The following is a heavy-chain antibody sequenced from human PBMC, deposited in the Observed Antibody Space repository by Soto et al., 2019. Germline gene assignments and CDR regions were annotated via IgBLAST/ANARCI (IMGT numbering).Heavy chain of an antibody. V-gene: IGHV3-33*01. Sequence: QVQLVESGGGVVQPGRSLRLSCAASGFTFSSYGMHWVRQAPGKGLEWVAVIWYDGSNKYYADSVKGRFTISRDNSKNTLDLQMNSLRAEDTAVYYCARDPKPTQRAIDYWGQGTLVTVSS. CDR1: GFTFSSYG. D-gene: IGHD6-25*01. CDR3: ARDPKPTQRAIDY. CDR2: IWYDGSNK. J-gene: IGHJ4*02.